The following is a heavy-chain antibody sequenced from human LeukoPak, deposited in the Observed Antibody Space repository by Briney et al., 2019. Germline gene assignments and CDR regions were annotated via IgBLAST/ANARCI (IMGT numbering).Heavy chain of an antibody. Sequence: GGSLRLSCAASGFTFSDSAMSWVRQAPGKGLEWVSLISFSGGSTYYADSVKGRFTISRDNSKDTLYLQMNSPRAEDTAIYYCARDIQLSTWGLGTMVTVSS. CDR3: ARDIQLST. CDR2: ISFSGGST. V-gene: IGHV3-23*01. J-gene: IGHJ3*01. CDR1: GFTFSDSA. D-gene: IGHD5-24*01.